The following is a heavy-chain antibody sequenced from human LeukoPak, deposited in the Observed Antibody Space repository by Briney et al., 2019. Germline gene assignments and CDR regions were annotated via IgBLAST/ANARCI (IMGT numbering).Heavy chain of an antibody. J-gene: IGHJ4*02. Sequence: PGGSLRLSCVASGFTFDDYAMHWVRQAPGKGLEWVSLISGDGGNTYYTDSVRGRFTISRDNSKNSLYLQMNSLRPEGTALYYCAKVQKVLLVYVTTFDYWGQGTLVTVSS. D-gene: IGHD2-8*01. CDR2: ISGDGGNT. V-gene: IGHV3-43*02. CDR3: AKVQKVLLVYVTTFDY. CDR1: GFTFDDYA.